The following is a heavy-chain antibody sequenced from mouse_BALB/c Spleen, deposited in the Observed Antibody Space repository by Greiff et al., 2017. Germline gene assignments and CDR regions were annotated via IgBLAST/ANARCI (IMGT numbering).Heavy chain of an antibody. Sequence: EVMLVESGGDLVKPGGSLKLSCAASGFTFSSYYMSWVRQTPEKRLELVAAINSNGGSTYYPDTVKGRFTISRDNAKNTLYLQMSSLKSEDTALYYCARHDGYLWYFDVWGAGTTVTVSS. D-gene: IGHD2-3*01. V-gene: IGHV5-6-2*01. CDR2: INSNGGST. CDR1: GFTFSSYY. CDR3: ARHDGYLWYFDV. J-gene: IGHJ1*01.